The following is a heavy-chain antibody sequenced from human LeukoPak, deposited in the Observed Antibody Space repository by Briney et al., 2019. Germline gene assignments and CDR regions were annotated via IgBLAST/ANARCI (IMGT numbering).Heavy chain of an antibody. CDR1: GGCISSGSYY. V-gene: IGHV4-39*07. CDR3: AREPIVVVPAGEGDAFDI. CDR2: IYYSGCT. D-gene: IGHD2-2*01. J-gene: IGHJ3*02. Sequence: PSETLSLTCTVSGGCISSGSYYWGWIRQPPGKGLEWIGSIYYSGCTYYNPSLKRRVTISVDTSKNQFSLKLSSVTAADTAVYYCAREPIVVVPAGEGDAFDIWGQGTMVTVSS.